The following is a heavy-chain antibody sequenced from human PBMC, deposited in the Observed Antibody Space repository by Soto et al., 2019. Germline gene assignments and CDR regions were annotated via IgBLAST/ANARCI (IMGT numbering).Heavy chain of an antibody. CDR1: GGSISSSSYY. D-gene: IGHD6-13*01. CDR3: ARDRGLGSGWYCWFDA. Sequence: PSETLSLTCTVSGGSISSSSYYWGWIRQPPGKGLEWIGSIYYSGSTYYNPSLKRRVTISVDTSTNQFSLELSSVTAADTGVYDCARDRGLGSGWYCWFDAWGQGTLVTVSS. V-gene: IGHV4-39*02. CDR2: IYYSGST. J-gene: IGHJ5*01.